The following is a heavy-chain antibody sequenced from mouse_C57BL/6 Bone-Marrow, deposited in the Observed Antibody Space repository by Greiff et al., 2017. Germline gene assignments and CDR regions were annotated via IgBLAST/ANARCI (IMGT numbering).Heavy chain of an antibody. V-gene: IGHV1-9*01. Sequence: LEWVGEILPGSGSTNYNEKFKGKATFTADTSSNTAYMQLSSLTTEDSAIYYCASLWGFAYWGQGTLVTVSA. CDR2: ILPGSGST. J-gene: IGHJ3*01. CDR3: ASLWGFAY. D-gene: IGHD1-1*02.